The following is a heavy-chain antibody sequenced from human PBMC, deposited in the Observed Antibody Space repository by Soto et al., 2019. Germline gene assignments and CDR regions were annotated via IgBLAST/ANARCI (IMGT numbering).Heavy chain of an antibody. CDR2: INPNSGGT. CDR1: GDTFTGYD. J-gene: IGHJ6*02. CDR3: AREGISKGGDIVLVPAAILPNYYGMDV. D-gene: IGHD2-2*01. V-gene: IGHV1-2*04. Sequence: GASVKVSCKASGDTFTGYDMHWVRQAPGQGLEWMGWINPNSGGTNYAQKFQGWVTMTRDTSISTAYMELSRLRSDDTTVYYCAREGISKGGDIVLVPAAILPNYYGMDVWGQGTTVTVSS.